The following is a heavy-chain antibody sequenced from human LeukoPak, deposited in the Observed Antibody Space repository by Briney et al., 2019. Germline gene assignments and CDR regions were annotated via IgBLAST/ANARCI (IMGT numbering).Heavy chain of an antibody. J-gene: IGHJ3*02. CDR1: GFTFSNYD. V-gene: IGHV3-30*18. CDR3: AKESNAFDI. CDR2: ITDDGSDK. Sequence: GRSLRLSCAASGFTFSNYDMHWVRQAPGKGLEWVAVITDDGSDKYYAHTVKGRFTISTDNSKNTLYQQMNSLRVEDTAVYYCAKESNAFDIWGQGTMVSLSS.